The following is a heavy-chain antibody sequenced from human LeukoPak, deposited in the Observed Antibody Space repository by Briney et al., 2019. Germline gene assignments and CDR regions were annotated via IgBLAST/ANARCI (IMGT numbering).Heavy chain of an antibody. CDR3: ARAHNYDSLTGYYIDP. V-gene: IGHV4-31*02. J-gene: IGHJ5*02. D-gene: IGHD3-9*01. Sequence: PSQTLSLTWTVSGGSIRSHENYWSWIRQHPGKGLEWIGYIYHSGSTYYNPSLKSRVTISVDTSRSQFSLKLSSVTAADTAVYYCARAHNYDSLTGYYIDPWGQGTLVTVSS. CDR2: IYHSGST. CDR1: GGSIRSHENY.